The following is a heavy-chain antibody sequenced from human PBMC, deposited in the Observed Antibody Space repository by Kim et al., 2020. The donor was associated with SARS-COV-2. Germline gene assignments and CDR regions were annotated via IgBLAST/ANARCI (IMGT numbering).Heavy chain of an antibody. V-gene: IGHV3-23*01. D-gene: IGHD2-15*01. CDR2: IRDNSGSA. J-gene: IGHJ1*01. CDR1: GFTFNTFA. Sequence: GGSLRLSCSASGFTFNTFAMSWVRQAPGKGLEWVSCIRDNSGSAKNADSVKGRFSISRDNAKNTLYLQMDILRAEDTAVYYCEKVSSGSSGGFEYFQQWVQGTLLTVPS. CDR3: EKVSSGSSGGFEYFQQ.